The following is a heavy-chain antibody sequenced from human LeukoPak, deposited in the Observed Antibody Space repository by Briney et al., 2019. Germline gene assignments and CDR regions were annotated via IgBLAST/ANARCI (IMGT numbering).Heavy chain of an antibody. CDR3: ARETPYYDILTGYYIHYSYYMDV. J-gene: IGHJ6*03. CDR1: GFTFSSYS. V-gene: IGHV3-21*01. CDR2: ISSSSSYI. D-gene: IGHD3-9*01. Sequence: PGGSLRLSCAASGFTFSSYSMNWVRQAPGKGLEWVSSISSSSSYIYYADSVKGRFTISRDNAKNSLYLQMNSLRAEDTAVYYCARETPYYDILTGYYIHYSYYMDVWGKGTTVTVSS.